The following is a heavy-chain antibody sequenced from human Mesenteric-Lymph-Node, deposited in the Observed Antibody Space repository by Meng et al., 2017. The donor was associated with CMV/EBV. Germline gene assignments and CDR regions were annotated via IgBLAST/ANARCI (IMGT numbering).Heavy chain of an antibody. Sequence: ASVKVSCKASGYTLSNFGISWVRQAPGQGLEWMGWISAYNDDTNYAQNLRDRVTMTTDTSTSTAYMELSSLRSEDTAVYYCARNTRLEQVGGFDYWGQGTLVTVSS. CDR3: ARNTRLEQVGGFDY. J-gene: IGHJ4*02. D-gene: IGHD1/OR15-1a*01. CDR2: ISAYNDDT. V-gene: IGHV1-18*01. CDR1: GYTLSNFG.